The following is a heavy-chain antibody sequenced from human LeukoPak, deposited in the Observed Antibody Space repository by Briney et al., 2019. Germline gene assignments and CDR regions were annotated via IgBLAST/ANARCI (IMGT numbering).Heavy chain of an antibody. J-gene: IGHJ4*02. Sequence: SGPTLVNPTQTLTLICTFSGFSLSTSGVGVGWIRQPPGKAPEWLALIYWDDDKRYSPSLKCRLTITKDTSKNQVVLTMTNVDPLDTATYYCANRRGTSGWSEGYFDYWGQGTLVTVSS. CDR3: ANRRGTSGWSEGYFDY. D-gene: IGHD6-19*01. V-gene: IGHV2-5*02. CDR2: IYWDDDK. CDR1: GFSLSTSGVG.